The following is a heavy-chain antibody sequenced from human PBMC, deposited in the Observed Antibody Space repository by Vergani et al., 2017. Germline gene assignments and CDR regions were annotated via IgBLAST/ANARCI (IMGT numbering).Heavy chain of an antibody. Sequence: QVQLVASGGGLVRPGGSLRLSCAASGIIFSDYYMTWIRQTPGKGLEWLAHISDGGETKMYAESLKGRFTVSRDNTKNLLILQMKTLKVDDTATYYCGRKQSPASLMDKPFDIWGQGTLVTVSS. V-gene: IGHV3-11*01. CDR2: ISDGGETK. D-gene: IGHD1/OR15-1a*01. CDR1: GIIFSDYY. CDR3: GRKQSPASLMDKPFDI. J-gene: IGHJ5*02.